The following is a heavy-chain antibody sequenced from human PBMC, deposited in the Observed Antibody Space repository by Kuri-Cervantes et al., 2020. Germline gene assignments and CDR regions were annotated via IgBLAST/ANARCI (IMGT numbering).Heavy chain of an antibody. V-gene: IGHV3-9*01. J-gene: IGHJ6*02. CDR1: EFTFDDYA. Sequence: SLKISCAASEFTFDDYAMHWVRQAPGKGLEWVSGISWNSGSIGYADSVKGRFTISRDNAKNSLYLQMNSLRAEDTALYYCARGLGSGSYYYYYYGMDVWGQGTTVTVSS. D-gene: IGHD3-10*01. CDR2: ISWNSGSI. CDR3: ARGLGSGSYYYYYYGMDV.